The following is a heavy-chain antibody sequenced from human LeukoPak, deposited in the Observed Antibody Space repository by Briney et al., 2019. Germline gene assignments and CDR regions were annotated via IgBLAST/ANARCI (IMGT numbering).Heavy chain of an antibody. CDR2: INPSGGST. CDR3: ARDQRGYSSSVFPLGY. V-gene: IGHV1-46*01. CDR1: GYTFTSYY. D-gene: IGHD6-13*01. J-gene: IGHJ4*02. Sequence: ASVKVSCKASGYTFTSYYMHWVRQAPGQGLEWMGIINPSGGSTSYAQKFQGRVTMTRDTSTSTVYMELSSLRSEDTAVYYCARDQRGYSSSVFPLGYWGQGTLVTVSS.